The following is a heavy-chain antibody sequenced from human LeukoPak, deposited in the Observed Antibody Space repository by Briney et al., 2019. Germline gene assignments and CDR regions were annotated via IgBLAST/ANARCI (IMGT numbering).Heavy chain of an antibody. V-gene: IGHV1-69*13. CDR2: IIPIFGTA. CDR1: GGTFSSYA. CDR3: ARWSRGFGELLSYFDY. Sequence: SVKVSCKASGGTFSSYAISWVRQAPGQGLEWMGGIIPIFGTANYAQKFQGRVTITADESTSTAYMELSSLRSGDTAVYYCARWSRGFGELLSYFDYWGQGTLVTVSS. J-gene: IGHJ4*02. D-gene: IGHD3-10*01.